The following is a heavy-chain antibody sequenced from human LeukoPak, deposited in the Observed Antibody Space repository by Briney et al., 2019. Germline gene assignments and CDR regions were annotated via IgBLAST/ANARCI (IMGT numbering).Heavy chain of an antibody. Sequence: GGSLRLSCAASGFTFSSYAMSWVRQAPGKGLEWVSAISGSGGSTYYADSVKGRFTISRDNSKNTLYLQMNSLRAEDTAVYYCAQGAARLVNYYYMDVWGKGTTVTVSS. CDR3: AQGAARLVNYYYMDV. CDR2: ISGSGGST. CDR1: GFTFSSYA. J-gene: IGHJ6*03. V-gene: IGHV3-23*01. D-gene: IGHD6-6*01.